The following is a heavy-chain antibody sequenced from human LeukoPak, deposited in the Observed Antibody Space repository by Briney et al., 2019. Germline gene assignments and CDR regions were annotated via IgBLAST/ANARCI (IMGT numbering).Heavy chain of an antibody. Sequence: SETLSLTCTVSGGSISNSYWSWIRQPVGKGLEWIGRIHTSGSTNYNPSLKSRVTMSVDTSKNQFSLKLSSVTAADTAVYYCARGICSSTSCYTPGAFDIWGQGTMVTVSS. CDR3: ARGICSSTSCYTPGAFDI. D-gene: IGHD2-2*02. V-gene: IGHV4-4*07. J-gene: IGHJ3*02. CDR2: IHTSGST. CDR1: GGSISNSY.